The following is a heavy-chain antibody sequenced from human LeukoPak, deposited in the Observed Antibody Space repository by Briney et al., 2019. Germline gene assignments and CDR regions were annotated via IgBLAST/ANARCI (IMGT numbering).Heavy chain of an antibody. CDR2: INPNSGGT. V-gene: IGHV1-2*06. CDR3: AKCGDFIAASYNWFDP. D-gene: IGHD6-13*01. CDR1: GYTFTNYY. J-gene: IGHJ5*02. Sequence: GASVKVSCKASGYTFTNYYMHWVRQAPGQGLEWMGRINPNSGGTKYARKFQGRVTMTMDTSISTAYMELNRLTSDDTAVYYCAKCGDFIAASYNWFDPWGPGTLVTVSS.